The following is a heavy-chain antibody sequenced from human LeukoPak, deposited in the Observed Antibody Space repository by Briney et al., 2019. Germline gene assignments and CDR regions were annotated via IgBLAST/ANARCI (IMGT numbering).Heavy chain of an antibody. Sequence: SQTLSLTCAISGDSVSSNSAAWNWIRQSPSRGLEWLGRTYYRSKWYNDYAVSVKSRITINPDTSKNQFSLQLNSVTPEDTAVYYCAREFGRRLMVVQLNYGMDVWGKGTTVTVSS. V-gene: IGHV6-1*01. CDR1: GDSVSSNSAA. J-gene: IGHJ6*04. D-gene: IGHD5-12*01. CDR3: AREFGRRLMVVQLNYGMDV. CDR2: TYYRSKWYN.